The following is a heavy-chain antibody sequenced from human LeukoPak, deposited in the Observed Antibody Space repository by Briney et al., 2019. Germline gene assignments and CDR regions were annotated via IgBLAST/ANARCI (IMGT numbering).Heavy chain of an antibody. CDR3: ARGTRHPRYYYGMDV. J-gene: IGHJ6*02. CDR2: INHSGST. Sequence: SSETLSLTCAVYGGSFSGYYWSWIRQPPGKGLEWIGEINHSGSTNYNPSLKGRVTISVDTSKNQFSLKLSFVTAADTAVYYCARGTRHPRYYYGMDVWGQGTTVTVSS. V-gene: IGHV4-34*01. CDR1: GGSFSGYY.